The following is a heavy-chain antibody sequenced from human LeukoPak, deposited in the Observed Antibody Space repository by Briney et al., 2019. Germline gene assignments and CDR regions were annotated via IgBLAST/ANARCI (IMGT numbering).Heavy chain of an antibody. CDR3: ARAAPILTGPLDY. CDR2: ISSSSSYI. D-gene: IGHD3-9*01. J-gene: IGHJ4*02. V-gene: IGHV3-21*01. Sequence: GGSLRLSCAASGFTFSSYWMNWVRQAPGKGLEWVSSISSSSSYIYYADSVKGRFTISRDNAKNSLYLQMNSLRAEDTAVYYCARAAPILTGPLDYWGQGTLVTVSS. CDR1: GFTFSSYW.